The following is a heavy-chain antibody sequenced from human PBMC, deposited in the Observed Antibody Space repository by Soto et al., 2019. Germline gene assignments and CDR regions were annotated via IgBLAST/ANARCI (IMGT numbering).Heavy chain of an antibody. CDR1: GFSFPNYA. CDR2: LSGSGGGT. V-gene: IGHV3-23*01. Sequence: GGSLRLSCAASGFSFPNYAMHWVRQASGKGLEWVSSLSGSGGGTYYADSVKGRFTISRDNSKNTLFLQMNSLRAEDTALYYCAGAYCSGTTCYGLYGMDVWGQGTTVTVSS. D-gene: IGHD2-2*01. CDR3: AGAYCSGTTCYGLYGMDV. J-gene: IGHJ6*02.